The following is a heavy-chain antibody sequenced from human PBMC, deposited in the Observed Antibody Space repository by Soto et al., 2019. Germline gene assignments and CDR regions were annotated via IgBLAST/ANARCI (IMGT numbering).Heavy chain of an antibody. Sequence: QVQLVQSGAEVKKPGASVKVSCKASGYTFTTYGISWVRQAPGQGLEWMGWISTYNGDTDYAQNLQGRVTMTTDTSTTTAYMELRSQRSDDTAVYYCAREGSRPYYYYGMDVWGQGTTVTVSS. CDR2: ISTYNGDT. D-gene: IGHD2-15*01. J-gene: IGHJ6*02. CDR3: AREGSRPYYYYGMDV. V-gene: IGHV1-18*01. CDR1: GYTFTTYG.